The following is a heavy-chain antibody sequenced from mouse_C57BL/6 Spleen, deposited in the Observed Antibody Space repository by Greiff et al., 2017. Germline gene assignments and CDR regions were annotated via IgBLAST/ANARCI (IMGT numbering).Heavy chain of an antibody. Sequence: VQLQQSGAELVRPGASVKLSCAASGFNIKDYYMHWVKQRPEQGLEWIGRIDPEGGDTEYAPKFQGKTTMTADTSSNTAYLQLSSLTSEDTAVYYCTRDGYPAWFADWGQGTLVTVAA. CDR3: TRDGYPAWFAD. V-gene: IGHV14-1*01. CDR1: GFNIKDYY. J-gene: IGHJ3*01. CDR2: IDPEGGDT. D-gene: IGHD2-3*01.